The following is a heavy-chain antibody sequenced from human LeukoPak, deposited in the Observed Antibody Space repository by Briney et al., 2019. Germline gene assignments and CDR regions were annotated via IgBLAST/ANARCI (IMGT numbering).Heavy chain of an antibody. CDR2: ISAYNGNT. Sequence: ASVKVSCKASGYTFTSYGISWVRQAPGQGLEWMGWISAYNGNTNYAQKLQGRVTMTTDTSTSTAYMELRSLRSDDTAVYYCARERTIAAAGGMGDAFDIWGQGAMVTVSS. CDR1: GYTFTSYG. V-gene: IGHV1-18*01. CDR3: ARERTIAAAGGMGDAFDI. J-gene: IGHJ3*02. D-gene: IGHD6-13*01.